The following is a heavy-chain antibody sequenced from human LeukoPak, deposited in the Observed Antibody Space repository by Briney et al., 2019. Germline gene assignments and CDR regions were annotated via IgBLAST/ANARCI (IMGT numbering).Heavy chain of an antibody. CDR1: GYTFTSYG. CDR3: ATGMSRVVVVADFDY. CDR2: FDPEDGET. D-gene: IGHD2-15*01. Sequence: ASVKVSCKASGYTFTSYGISWVRQAPGKGLEWMGGFDPEDGETIYAQKFQGRVTMTEDTSTDTAYMELSSLRSEDTAVYYCATGMSRVVVVADFDYWGQGTLVTVSS. J-gene: IGHJ4*02. V-gene: IGHV1-24*01.